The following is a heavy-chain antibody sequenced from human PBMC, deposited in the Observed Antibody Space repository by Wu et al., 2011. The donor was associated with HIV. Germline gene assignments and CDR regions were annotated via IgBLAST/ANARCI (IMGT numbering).Heavy chain of an antibody. V-gene: IGHV1-18*01. J-gene: IGHJ5*02. CDR3: ARVYGYYYDSSGYYKYNWFDP. CDR1: GYSFVNYG. D-gene: IGHD3-22*01. CDR2: ISSYNGNT. Sequence: QVQLVQSGAEVKKPGASVKVSCKASGYSFVNYGITWVRLAPGQGLEWMGWISSYNGNTNYAQKFHHRVTMTTDTSTSTAYMELRSLRSDDTAVYYCARVYGYYYDSSGYYKYNWFDPWGQGTLVTVSS.